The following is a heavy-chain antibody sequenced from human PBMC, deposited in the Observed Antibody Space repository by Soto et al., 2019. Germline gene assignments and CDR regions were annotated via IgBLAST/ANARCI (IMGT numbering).Heavy chain of an antibody. J-gene: IGHJ6*02. Sequence: PSETLSLTCTVSGGSISSGDYYWSWILQPPGKGLEWIGYIYYSGSTYYNPSLKSRVTISVDTSKNQFSLKLSSVTAADTAVYYCARDNILGILYGGMDVWGQGTTVTV. CDR1: GGSISSGDYY. V-gene: IGHV4-30-4*01. CDR3: ARDNILGILYGGMDV. D-gene: IGHD3-3*01. CDR2: IYYSGST.